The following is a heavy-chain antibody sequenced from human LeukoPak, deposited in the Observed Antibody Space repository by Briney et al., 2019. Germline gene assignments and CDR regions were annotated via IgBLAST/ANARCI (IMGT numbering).Heavy chain of an antibody. Sequence: PGGSLRLSCAASGFTFSSYGIHWVRQAPGKGLEWVAVIWYDGSKKYYADSVKGRFTISRDNSKNTLYLQMNSMRAEDTAVYYCARERRFLEWLPQVPYYYYYGSDVWGQGNTVTVSS. CDR1: GFTFSSYG. CDR2: IWYDGSKK. D-gene: IGHD3-3*01. V-gene: IGHV3-33*01. CDR3: ARERRFLEWLPQVPYYYYYGSDV. J-gene: IGHJ6*02.